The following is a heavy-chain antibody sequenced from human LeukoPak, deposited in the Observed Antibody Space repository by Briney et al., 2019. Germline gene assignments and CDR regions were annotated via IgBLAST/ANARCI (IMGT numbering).Heavy chain of an antibody. J-gene: IGHJ4*02. V-gene: IGHV3-11*04. CDR2: ISNSGSTI. Sequence: SAGSLRLSCAASGFTFSDYYMSWIRQAPGKGLERVSYISNSGSTIYYADSVKGRFTISRDNAKNSLYLQMNSLRAENTAVYYCARYSSSSGGASHYLDYWGQGTLVTVSS. D-gene: IGHD6-6*01. CDR3: ARYSSSSGGASHYLDY. CDR1: GFTFSDYY.